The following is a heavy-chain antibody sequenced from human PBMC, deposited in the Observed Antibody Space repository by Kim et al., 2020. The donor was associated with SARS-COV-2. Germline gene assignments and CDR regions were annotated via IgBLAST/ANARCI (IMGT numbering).Heavy chain of an antibody. V-gene: IGHV3-74*01. CDR3: AKGGTYSYDKMDV. J-gene: IGHJ6*02. CDR1: DFTFSSYW. CDR2: INSDGRST. Sequence: GGSLRLSCAASDFTFSSYWMHWVRQAPGKGLVWVSRINSDGRSTSYADSVKGRFTISRDIAKNTLYLQMNSLRAEDTAVYFCAKGGTYSYDKMDVWGQGTTVTVSS. D-gene: IGHD5-18*01.